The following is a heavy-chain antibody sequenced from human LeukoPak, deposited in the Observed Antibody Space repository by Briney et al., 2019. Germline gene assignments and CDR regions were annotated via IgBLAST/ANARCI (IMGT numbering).Heavy chain of an antibody. D-gene: IGHD6-6*01. CDR2: ISGSSSYI. Sequence: PGGSLRLSCAASGFTFSGYNMNWVRQAPGKGLEWVSSISGSSSYIYYADSVRGRFTISRDNAKNSLYLRMDSLRAEDTAVYFCVYAAQIDYCGQGTLVTVSS. J-gene: IGHJ4*02. V-gene: IGHV3-21*01. CDR3: VYAAQIDY. CDR1: GFTFSGYN.